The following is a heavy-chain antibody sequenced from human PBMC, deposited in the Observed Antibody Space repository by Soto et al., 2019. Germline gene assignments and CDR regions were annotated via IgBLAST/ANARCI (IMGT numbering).Heavy chain of an antibody. CDR2: IYHSGST. D-gene: IGHD3-22*01. CDR1: GYSISSGYY. Sequence: KPSETLSLTCAVSGYSISSGYYWGWIRQPPGKGLEWIGSIYHSGSTYYNPSLKSRVTISVDTSKNQFSLKLSSVTAADTAVYYCARSRITMIRDQYYFDYWGQGTLVTVSS. V-gene: IGHV4-38-2*01. J-gene: IGHJ4*02. CDR3: ARSRITMIRDQYYFDY.